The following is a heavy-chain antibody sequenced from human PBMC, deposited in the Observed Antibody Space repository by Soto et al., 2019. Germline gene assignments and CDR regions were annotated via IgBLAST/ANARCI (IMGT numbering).Heavy chain of an antibody. J-gene: IGHJ5*02. CDR2: IYYSGGT. Sequence: PSETLSLTCTVSGGSISSSSYYLGWIRQPPGKGLEWIGSIYYSGGTYYNPSLKSRVTISVDTSKNQFSLKLSSVTAADAAVYYCARDANYPNWFDPWGQGTLVTVSS. D-gene: IGHD3-10*01. V-gene: IGHV4-39*02. CDR1: GGSISSSSYY. CDR3: ARDANYPNWFDP.